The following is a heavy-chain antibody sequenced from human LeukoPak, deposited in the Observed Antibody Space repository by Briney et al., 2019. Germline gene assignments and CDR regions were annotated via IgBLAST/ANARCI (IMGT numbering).Heavy chain of an antibody. CDR3: ARDWGDIVVVVAASYFDY. Sequence: GGSLRLSCAASGFTFSSYAMHWVRQAPGKGLEWVAVISYDGSNKYYADSVKGRFTISRDNSKNTLYLQMNSLRAEDTAVYYCARDWGDIVVVVAASYFDYWGQGTLVTVSP. J-gene: IGHJ4*02. V-gene: IGHV3-30*04. CDR1: GFTFSSYA. D-gene: IGHD2-15*01. CDR2: ISYDGSNK.